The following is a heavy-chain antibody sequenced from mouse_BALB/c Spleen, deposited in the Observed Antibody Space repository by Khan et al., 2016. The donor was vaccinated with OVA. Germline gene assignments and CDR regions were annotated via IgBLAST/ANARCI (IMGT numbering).Heavy chain of an antibody. J-gene: IGHJ2*01. CDR2: ISYDGNN. CDR1: GYPITSGCY. V-gene: IGHV3-6*02. Sequence: EVQLQESGPGLVKPSQSLSLTCSVTGYPITSGCYWNWIRQFPGNKLEWMGHISYDGNNNYNPSLKNRISITRDTSKNQFFLRLNSVTPEDTATYYCARDEGYYYGDYFDYWGQGTTLTVSS. CDR3: ARDEGYYYGDYFDY. D-gene: IGHD1-1*01.